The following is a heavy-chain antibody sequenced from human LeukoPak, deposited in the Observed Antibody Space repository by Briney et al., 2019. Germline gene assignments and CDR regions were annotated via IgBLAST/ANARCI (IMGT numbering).Heavy chain of an antibody. CDR1: GYTFTSYD. V-gene: IGHV1-8*01. Sequence: ASVTVSCKASGYTFTSYDINWVRQATGQGLERMGWMNPNSGNTGYAQKFQGRVTMTRNTSISTAFMELSSLRSEVTAVYYCARGLRRSLGVVLNWGQGTLVTVSS. CDR2: MNPNSGNT. D-gene: IGHD3-3*01. CDR3: ARGLRRSLGVVLN. J-gene: IGHJ4*02.